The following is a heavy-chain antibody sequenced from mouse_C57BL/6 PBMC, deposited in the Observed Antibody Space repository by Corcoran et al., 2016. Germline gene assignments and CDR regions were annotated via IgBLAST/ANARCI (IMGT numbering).Heavy chain of an antibody. D-gene: IGHD1-1*01. J-gene: IGHJ4*01. CDR3: ASITTVVATDYAMDY. CDR1: GFNIKNTY. V-gene: IGHV14-3*01. CDR2: IDPANGNT. Sequence: EVQLQQSVAELVRPGASVKLSCTASGFNIKNTYMHWVKQRPEQGLEWIGRIDPANGNTKYAPKFQGKATITADTSSNTAYLQLSSLTSEDTAIYYCASITTVVATDYAMDYWGQGTSGTVSS.